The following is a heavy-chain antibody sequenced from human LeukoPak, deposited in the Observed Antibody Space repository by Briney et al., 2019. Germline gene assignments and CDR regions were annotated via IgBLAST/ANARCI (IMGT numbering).Heavy chain of an antibody. CDR3: ARPAVRGAGGYYYGMDV. V-gene: IGHV5-51*01. J-gene: IGHJ6*02. CDR2: IYPGASDT. D-gene: IGHD3-10*01. Sequence: LGESLKISCKGSGYSFTSYWIGWVRQMPGKGLEWMGIIYPGASDTRYSPSFQGQVTISADKPISPAYLQWSSLKASDTAMFYCARPAVRGAGGYYYGMDVWGQGTTVTVSS. CDR1: GYSFTSYW.